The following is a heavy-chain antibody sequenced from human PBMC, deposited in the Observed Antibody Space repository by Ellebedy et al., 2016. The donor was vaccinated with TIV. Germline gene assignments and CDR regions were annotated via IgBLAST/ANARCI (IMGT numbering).Heavy chain of an antibody. Sequence: SETLSLXXTVSGGSISSYYWSWIRQPPGKGLEWIGYIYYSGSTNYNPSLKSRVTISVDTSKNQFSLKLSSVTAADTAVYYCARDLVYSDDMDYYYGMDVWGQGTTVTVSS. D-gene: IGHD3-9*01. CDR3: ARDLVYSDDMDYYYGMDV. J-gene: IGHJ6*02. CDR1: GGSISSYY. V-gene: IGHV4-59*01. CDR2: IYYSGST.